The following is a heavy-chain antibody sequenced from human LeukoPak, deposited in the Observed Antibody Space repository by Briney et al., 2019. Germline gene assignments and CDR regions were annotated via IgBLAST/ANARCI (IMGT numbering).Heavy chain of an antibody. J-gene: IGHJ4*02. D-gene: IGHD3-9*01. CDR1: GYTFTSYG. V-gene: IGHV1-18*01. CDR2: ISDYNGNTNYALNT. Sequence: ASVKVSCKASGYTFTSYGISWMRQAPGQGLQWMGWISDYNGNTNYALNTNYAQKFQGRVTLTTDTSTSTAYLELRSLRSDDTAIYYCARDLGVLTGTFSDFWGQGTLVTVSS. CDR3: ARDLGVLTGTFSDF.